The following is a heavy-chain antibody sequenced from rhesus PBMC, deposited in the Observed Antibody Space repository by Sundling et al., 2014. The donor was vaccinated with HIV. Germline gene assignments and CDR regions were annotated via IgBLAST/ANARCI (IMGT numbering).Heavy chain of an antibody. Sequence: QVQLVQSGAEVKKPGSSVKVSCKASGYTFTDYNIHWVRQAPRQGLEWMGWINPYNGNTNYAQKFQGRVTVTRDTSTNTAYMELSSLRSEDTAVYYCARDPNWNYFYYGLDSWGQGVVVTVSS. CDR1: GYTFTDYN. J-gene: IGHJ6*01. V-gene: IGHV1S2*01. CDR2: INPYNGNT. D-gene: IGHD1-26*01. CDR3: ARDPNWNYFYYGLDS.